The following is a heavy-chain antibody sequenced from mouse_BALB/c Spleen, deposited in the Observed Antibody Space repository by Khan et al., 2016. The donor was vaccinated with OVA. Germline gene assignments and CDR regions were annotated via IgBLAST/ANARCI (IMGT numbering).Heavy chain of an antibody. CDR2: ILSDGST. CDR3: ARQPYYHYNIMDY. J-gene: IGHJ4*01. V-gene: IGHV2-6-1*01. Sequence: QVQLKQSGPGLAAPSQSLSITCTISGFSLTNYGVHWVRQPPGKGLEWLAVILSDGSTTYNSALKSRLTITKDNSQSQVFLKMNSLQTDDTAIYFCARQPYYHYNIMDYWGQGTSVTVSS. D-gene: IGHD2-10*01. CDR1: GFSLTNYG.